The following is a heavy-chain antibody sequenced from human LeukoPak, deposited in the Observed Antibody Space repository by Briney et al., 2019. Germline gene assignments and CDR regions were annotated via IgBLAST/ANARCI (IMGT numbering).Heavy chain of an antibody. V-gene: IGHV5-51*01. J-gene: IGHJ4*02. Sequence: GESLKISCQGSGYSFSTYWIGWVRQMPGKGLECMGVMYSGDSDTRLSPAFQGHVTMSADQSISTAYLQWSSLKASDTAIYYCARWDGSSHFDHWGPGTLVTVPS. CDR1: GYSFSTYW. CDR2: MYSGDSDT. CDR3: ARWDGSSHFDH. D-gene: IGHD3-10*01.